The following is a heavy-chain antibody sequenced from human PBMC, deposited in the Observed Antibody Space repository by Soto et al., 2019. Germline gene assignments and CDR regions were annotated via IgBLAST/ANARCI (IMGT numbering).Heavy chain of an antibody. CDR1: GFTFSSYG. D-gene: IGHD6-13*01. CDR2: ISYDGSNK. J-gene: IGHJ4*02. V-gene: IGHV3-30*18. CDR3: AKTGIAAAGINAIDY. Sequence: QVQLVESGGGVVQPGRSLRLSCAASGFTFSSYGMHWVRQAPGKGLEWVAVISYDGSNKYYADSGKGRFTISRDNSKNTLYLQMNSLRAEDTAVYYCAKTGIAAAGINAIDYWGQGTLVTVSS.